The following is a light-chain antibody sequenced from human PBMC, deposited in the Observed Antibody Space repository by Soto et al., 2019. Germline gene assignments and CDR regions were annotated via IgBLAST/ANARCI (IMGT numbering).Light chain of an antibody. Sequence: PAAPSLPPVESAALSCGASQSVSSNYLAWYQQKPGLAHRLLIYDASRRATGITDRFSGSGSGADFILSISRMETEDFAVYYCQQYGSSPWTFGQGTKVDIK. J-gene: IGKJ1*01. CDR3: QQYGSSPWT. CDR2: DAS. CDR1: QSVSSNY. V-gene: IGKV3D-20*01.